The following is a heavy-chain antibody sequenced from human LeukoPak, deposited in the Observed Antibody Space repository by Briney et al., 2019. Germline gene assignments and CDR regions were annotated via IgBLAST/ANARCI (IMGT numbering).Heavy chain of an antibody. CDR1: EFTFSRYW. CDR2: ISTDGGRT. V-gene: IGHV3-74*01. D-gene: IGHD1-26*01. Sequence: GGSLRLSCAASEFTFSRYWMHWVRQAPGKGLVWVSRISTDGGRTNYADSVKGRFTISRDNAKNTLYLQMNSLRVEDTAVYYCAREGAFEWELPVYDYWGQGILVTVSS. J-gene: IGHJ4*02. CDR3: AREGAFEWELPVYDY.